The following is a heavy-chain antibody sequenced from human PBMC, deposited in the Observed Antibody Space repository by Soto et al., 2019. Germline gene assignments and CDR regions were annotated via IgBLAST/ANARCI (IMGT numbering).Heavy chain of an antibody. CDR3: ATSMRHTFDP. CDR2: INQDGSDK. Sequence: EVQVVESGRGLVQPGGSLRLSCAASGFTFGIHWMTWVRQVPGKGLEWVANINQDGSDKYYVETVKGRFIISRDNAKDSLYLQMYSLRVEDTAVYYCATSMRHTFDPWGQGTLVTVS. V-gene: IGHV3-7*01. CDR1: GFTFGIHW. J-gene: IGHJ5*02. D-gene: IGHD2-21*01.